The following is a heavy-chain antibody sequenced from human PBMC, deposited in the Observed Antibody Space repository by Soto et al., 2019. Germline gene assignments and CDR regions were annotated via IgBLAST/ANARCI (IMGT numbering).Heavy chain of an antibody. J-gene: IGHJ6*01. CDR3: ARGIQPPTLSPWDV. D-gene: IGHD1-1*01. CDR2: ILHRGST. V-gene: IGHV4-59*01. CDR1: GVHIDHYC. Sequence: SETLSLTCHVSGVHIDHYCWTWTRQSPGRGLEWIGYILHRGSTNYNPTLTSRVTISADVSESMVSLTMTSVTDADTAHYSFARGIQPPTLSPWDVWGPGTSVTVSS.